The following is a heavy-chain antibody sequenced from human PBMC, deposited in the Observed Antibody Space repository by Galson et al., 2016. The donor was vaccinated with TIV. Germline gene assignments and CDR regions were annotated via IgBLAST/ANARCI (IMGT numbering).Heavy chain of an antibody. J-gene: IGHJ3*02. D-gene: IGHD3-9*01. CDR1: GFSLRTSGVG. Sequence: PALVKPTQTLTLTCSFSGFSLRTSGVGVAWIRQPPGNALEWLGLIYWDDDKNYRPSLTNRLTITKDTSKNQVVLTMTNMDPVDTATYYCAHRPMTRPTGSYAFDMWGRGTMVTVSS. V-gene: IGHV2-5*02. CDR3: AHRPMTRPTGSYAFDM. CDR2: IYWDDDK.